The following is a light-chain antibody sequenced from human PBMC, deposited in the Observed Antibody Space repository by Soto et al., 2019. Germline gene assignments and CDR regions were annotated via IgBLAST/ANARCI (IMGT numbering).Light chain of an antibody. V-gene: IGKV3-20*01. Sequence: EIVLTQSPGTLSRSPGERDTLSCRASQSVSSSYLAWYQQKPGQAPRLLIYGASSRATGIPDRFSGSGSGTDFTLTISRLEPEDFAVYYCQQYGSSLQFTFGPGTKVDIK. CDR3: QQYGSSLQFT. CDR1: QSVSSSY. CDR2: GAS. J-gene: IGKJ3*01.